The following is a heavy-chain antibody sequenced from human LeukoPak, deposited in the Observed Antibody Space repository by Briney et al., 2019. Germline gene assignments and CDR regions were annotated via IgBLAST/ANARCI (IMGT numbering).Heavy chain of an antibody. Sequence: GGSLRLSCAASGFTVSSYYMTWVRQAPGQGLEWVSVMNSGGSTYYEDSVKGRVAISRDNSKNTVLLQMNSVRVEDTAVYYCARSYSNHVFGMDVWGQGTAVTV. V-gene: IGHV3-66*01. CDR1: GFTVSSYY. D-gene: IGHD4-11*01. CDR3: ARSYSNHVFGMDV. J-gene: IGHJ6*02. CDR2: MNSGGST.